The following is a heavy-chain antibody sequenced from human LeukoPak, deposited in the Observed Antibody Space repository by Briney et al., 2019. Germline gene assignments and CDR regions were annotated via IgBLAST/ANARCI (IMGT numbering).Heavy chain of an antibody. D-gene: IGHD3-22*01. CDR2: IHETWNT. Sequence: RQTPEKKLEWIGYIHETWNTNYSPSLKSRVTMSLDMSKNQFSLEMNSVTAADTAMFYCARLDRPGGRTGDVFDVLGQGTMVTFAS. CDR3: ARLDRPGGRTGDVFDV. V-gene: IGHV4-59*08. J-gene: IGHJ3*01.